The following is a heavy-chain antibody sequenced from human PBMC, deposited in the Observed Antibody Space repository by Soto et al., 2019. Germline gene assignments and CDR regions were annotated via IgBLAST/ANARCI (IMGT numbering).Heavy chain of an antibody. CDR3: AKGDNLGPKTGYAFDP. J-gene: IGHJ5*02. V-gene: IGHV6-1*01. Sequence: SQTLSLTCAISGDSVSSNSASWNWIRQSPSRGLEWLGRTYFRSKWYNDYAVSVKSRIIINPDTSNNQFSLQLNSVTPEDTAVYFCAKGDNLGPKTGYAFDPWGQGIMVTVSS. CDR1: GDSVSSNSAS. D-gene: IGHD5-12*01. CDR2: TYFRSKWYN.